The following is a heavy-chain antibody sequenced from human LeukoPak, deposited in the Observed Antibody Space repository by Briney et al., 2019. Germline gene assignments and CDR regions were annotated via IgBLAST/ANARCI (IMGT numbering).Heavy chain of an antibody. D-gene: IGHD6-19*01. CDR1: GFTFSIFG. CDR2: MSYDGSNK. Sequence: GGSLRLSCAASGFTFSIFGMHWVHQAPGKGLEWVAVMSYDGSNKYYADSVKGRFTISRDNSKNTLYLQMNSLRAEDTAVYYCARDAYSSGHWYFDLWGRGTLVTVSS. CDR3: ARDAYSSGHWYFDL. J-gene: IGHJ2*01. V-gene: IGHV3-30*03.